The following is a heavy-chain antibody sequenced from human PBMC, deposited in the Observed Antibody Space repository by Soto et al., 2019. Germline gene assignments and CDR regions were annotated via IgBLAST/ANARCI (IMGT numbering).Heavy chain of an antibody. CDR1: GGSITTSNW. J-gene: IGHJ4*02. Sequence: PSETLSLTCAVSGGSITTSNWWNWVRQPPGKGLEWIGQIFHSGSTNYNPSLKSRVTISLDKSQNQFSLKVTSVTAADTAVYYCASLGTSMTSLHYWGQGTLVTVSS. CDR3: ASLGTSMTSLHY. D-gene: IGHD1-7*01. CDR2: IFHSGST. V-gene: IGHV4-4*02.